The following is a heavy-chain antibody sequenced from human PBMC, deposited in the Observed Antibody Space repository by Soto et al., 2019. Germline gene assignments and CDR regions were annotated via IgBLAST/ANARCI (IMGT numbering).Heavy chain of an antibody. V-gene: IGHV4-34*01. CDR2: ISPSGTT. J-gene: IGHJ4*02. CDR1: GGSFSGYY. D-gene: IGHD3-10*01. CDR3: ATPLWFGTQPEI. Sequence: PSETLSLTCAVYGGSFSGYYWSWIRQPPGKGLEWIGEISPSGTTKYIPSLKSRGTISVDTSRKQFFLKVTSVSAADTAVYYCATPLWFGTQPEIWGPGTLVTVSS.